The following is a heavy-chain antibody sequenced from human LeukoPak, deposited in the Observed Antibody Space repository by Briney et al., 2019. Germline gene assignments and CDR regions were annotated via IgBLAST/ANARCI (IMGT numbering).Heavy chain of an antibody. V-gene: IGHV4-39*07. J-gene: IGHJ4*02. Sequence: SETLSLTCTVSGVSISNSSSFWGWGWIRQPPGKGLEWIATFYYSGSTYYNPSLKSRATISVDTSTHQFSLKLSSVTAADTAVYYCAREITYLWVFWGQGRLVTVSS. CDR2: FYYSGST. CDR3: AREITYLWVF. CDR1: GVSISNSSSF. D-gene: IGHD3-16*01.